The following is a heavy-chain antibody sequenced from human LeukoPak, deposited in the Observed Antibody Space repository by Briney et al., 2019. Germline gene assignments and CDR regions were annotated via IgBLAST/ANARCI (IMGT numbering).Heavy chain of an antibody. CDR1: GFTFSSYA. CDR3: ARGRRGYSYGFIDY. V-gene: IGHV3-23*01. Sequence: GGSLRLSCAASGFTFSSYAMSWVRQAPGKGLEWVSGISGSGGSTYYADSVKGRFTISRDNSKNTLYLQMNSLRAEDTAVYYCARGRRGYSYGFIDYWGQGTLVTVSS. J-gene: IGHJ4*02. D-gene: IGHD5-18*01. CDR2: ISGSGGST.